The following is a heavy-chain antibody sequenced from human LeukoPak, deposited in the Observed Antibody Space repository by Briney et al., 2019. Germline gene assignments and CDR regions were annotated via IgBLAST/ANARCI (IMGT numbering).Heavy chain of an antibody. Sequence: PSETLSLTCTVSGGSISSYYWSWIRQPPGKGLEWIGYIYYSGSTNYNPSLKSPVTISVDTSKNQFSLKLSSVTAADTAVYHCAREGYCTNGVCHAGYYFDYWGQGTLVTVSS. CDR3: AREGYCTNGVCHAGYYFDY. J-gene: IGHJ4*02. D-gene: IGHD2-8*01. CDR1: GGSISSYY. V-gene: IGHV4-59*01. CDR2: IYYSGST.